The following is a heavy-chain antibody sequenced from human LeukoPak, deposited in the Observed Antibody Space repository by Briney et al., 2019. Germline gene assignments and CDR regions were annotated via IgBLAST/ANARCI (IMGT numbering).Heavy chain of an antibody. J-gene: IGHJ4*02. Sequence: SETLSLTCTVSGGSISSYYWNWIRHPPGKGLEWIGCIYYSGSTNYNPSLKSQVTISVDTSKNQFSLKLSSVTAADTAVYYCARFPTYYDFWSGYATAFDYWGQGTLVTVSS. CDR2: IYYSGST. CDR3: ARFPTYYDFWSGYATAFDY. CDR1: GGSISSYY. D-gene: IGHD3-3*01. V-gene: IGHV4-59*12.